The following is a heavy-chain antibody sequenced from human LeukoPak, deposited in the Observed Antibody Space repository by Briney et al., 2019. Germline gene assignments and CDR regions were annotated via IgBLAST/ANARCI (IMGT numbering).Heavy chain of an antibody. V-gene: IGHV4-59*08. CDR1: GGSISSYY. D-gene: IGHD3-9*01. Sequence: SETLSLTCTVSGGSISSYYWSWIRQRPGKGLEWIGYIYYSGSTNYNPSLQSRVTISVDTSKNQFSLKLSSVTAADTAVYYCASRTDWLTVDYWGQGTLVTVSS. CDR2: IYYSGST. CDR3: ASRTDWLTVDY. J-gene: IGHJ4*02.